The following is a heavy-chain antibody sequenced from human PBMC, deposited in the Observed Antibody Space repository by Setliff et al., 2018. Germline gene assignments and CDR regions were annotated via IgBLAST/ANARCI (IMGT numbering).Heavy chain of an antibody. Sequence: PGGSLRLSCAGSGFNFNSYWMNWVRQVPGKGLVWVSRISPDGSVIDYADSVKGRFTISRDNAKNSLYLRLNSLRAEDTAVYYCASNPRKGRSGGYFYDDPYYYYMDVWGKGTTVTVSS. CDR3: ASNPRKGRSGGYFYDDPYYYYMDV. J-gene: IGHJ6*03. CDR2: ISPDGSVI. V-gene: IGHV3-48*01. CDR1: GFNFNSYW. D-gene: IGHD1-26*01.